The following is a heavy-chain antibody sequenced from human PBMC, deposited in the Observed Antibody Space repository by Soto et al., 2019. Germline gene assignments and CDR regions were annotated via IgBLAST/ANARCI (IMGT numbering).Heavy chain of an antibody. V-gene: IGHV5-51*01. D-gene: IGHD2-15*01. CDR3: ARQGRFCVGGGTCKAQQYFEL. Sequence: PGESLKISCQGSGYSFSSYWIGWLRQMPGRGLEWMGVIYPSDSDTRYSPSFQGQVTISADKSINAAYLQWDTLKASDSATYYCARQGRFCVGGGTCKAQQYFELWGKGTLVPVSS. CDR1: GYSFSSYW. J-gene: IGHJ1*01. CDR2: IYPSDSDT.